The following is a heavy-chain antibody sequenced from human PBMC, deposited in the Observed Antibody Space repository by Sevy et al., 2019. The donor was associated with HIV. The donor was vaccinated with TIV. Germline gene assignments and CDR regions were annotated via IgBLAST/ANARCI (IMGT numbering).Heavy chain of an antibody. CDR1: GFTFSSYA. D-gene: IGHD6-19*01. CDR3: AKEVGTSGRCGYFNY. V-gene: IGHV3-30*04. Sequence: GGSLRLSCAASGFTFSSYAMHWVRQAPGKGLEWVAVISYDGSNKYYADSVKGRLTISRDSSKNTVYLEMSSLRTEDTAVYYCAKEVGTSGRCGYFNYWGQGTLVTVSS. CDR2: ISYDGSNK. J-gene: IGHJ4*02.